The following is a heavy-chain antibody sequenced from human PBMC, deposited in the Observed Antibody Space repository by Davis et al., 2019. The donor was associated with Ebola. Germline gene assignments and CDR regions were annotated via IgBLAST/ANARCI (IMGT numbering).Heavy chain of an antibody. J-gene: IGHJ4*02. Sequence: GGSLRLSCVASGFTFSAYSMHWVRQAPGKGLEWVTDIAYDGRYESYAESVKGRFTISRDNSKSTLYLQMNSLRLEDTAVYYCVRDYNDGIGRFDYWGQGTLVTVSS. CDR3: VRDYNDGIGRFDY. CDR2: IAYDGRYE. CDR1: GFTFSAYS. D-gene: IGHD3-16*01. V-gene: IGHV3-30*04.